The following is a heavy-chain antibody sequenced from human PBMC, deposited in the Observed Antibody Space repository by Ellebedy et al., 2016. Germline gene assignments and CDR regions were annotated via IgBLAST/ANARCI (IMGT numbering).Heavy chain of an antibody. J-gene: IGHJ3*01. CDR1: GGSISSYY. CDR3: VRHRYTGYGGHDAFDV. CDR2: IHYTGDT. D-gene: IGHD5-12*01. V-gene: IGHV4-59*08. Sequence: SETLSLTCTFSGGSISSYYWSWIRQPPGKGLEWIGYIHYTGDTNSNPSLKSRVTMPVDTSKNQFSLKLNSVTAADTAVYYCVRHRYTGYGGHDAFDVWGQGTMVTVSS.